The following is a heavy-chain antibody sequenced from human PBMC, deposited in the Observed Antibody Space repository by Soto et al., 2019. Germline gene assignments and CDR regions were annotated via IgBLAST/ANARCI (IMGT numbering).Heavy chain of an antibody. V-gene: IGHV4-39*01. D-gene: IGHD2-2*02. Sequence: ASETLSLTCTVSGGSISSSSYYWGWIRQPPGKGLEWIGSIYYSGSTYYNPSLKSRVTISVDTSKNQFSLKLSSVTAADTAVYYCARHAGLVVVPAAIAHWGQGTLVTVSS. CDR3: ARHAGLVVVPAAIAH. J-gene: IGHJ4*02. CDR2: IYYSGST. CDR1: GGSISSSSYY.